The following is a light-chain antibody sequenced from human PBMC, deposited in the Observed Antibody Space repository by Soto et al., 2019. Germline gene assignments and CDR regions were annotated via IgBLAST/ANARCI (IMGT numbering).Light chain of an antibody. CDR2: DVS. Sequence: DIQMTQSPSTLSASLGDRVTITCRASQSISNWLAWYQQKPGKAPKLLIYDVSSLESGVPSRFSGSGSGTEFTLTISSLQPDDFATYYCQQCNTFWTFGQGTKVDI. V-gene: IGKV1-5*01. CDR1: QSISNW. CDR3: QQCNTFWT. J-gene: IGKJ1*01.